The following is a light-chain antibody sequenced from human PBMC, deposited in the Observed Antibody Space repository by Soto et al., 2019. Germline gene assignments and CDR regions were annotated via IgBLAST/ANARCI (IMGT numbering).Light chain of an antibody. CDR2: DDS. Sequence: SYELTQPPSVSVAPGQTARITCGGNNTGSKSVHWYQQKPGQAPVLVVYDDSDRPSGSPERFSGSNSGNTATLTISRVEAGDEADYYCQVWDSSSDRGVFGTGTKVTVL. J-gene: IGLJ1*01. CDR1: NTGSKS. CDR3: QVWDSSSDRGV. V-gene: IGLV3-21*02.